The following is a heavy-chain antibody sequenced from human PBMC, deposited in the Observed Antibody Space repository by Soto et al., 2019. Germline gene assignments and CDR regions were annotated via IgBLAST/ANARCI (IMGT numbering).Heavy chain of an antibody. V-gene: IGHV1-2*07. J-gene: IGHJ5*01. CDR2: INVDSGDT. CDR3: ARGGFSYDSIGSPFGF. CDR1: GYTFTTYF. Sequence: ASVKVSCKTSGYTFTTYFIHWVRQAPGQGLEWLGWINVDSGDTKSADGFKSRVTLTRDTSITTADMELTSLTSDDTAVYYCARGGFSYDSIGSPFGFWGQGTVVSVAS. D-gene: IGHD3-16*01.